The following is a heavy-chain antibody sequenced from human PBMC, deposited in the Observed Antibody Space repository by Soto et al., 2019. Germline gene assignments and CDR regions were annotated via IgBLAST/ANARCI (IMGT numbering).Heavy chain of an antibody. CDR1: GFTFSDYY. J-gene: IGHJ6*02. CDR3: ARGGSFSSGWPYYYYGMDV. V-gene: IGHV3-11*01. D-gene: IGHD6-19*01. CDR2: ISKSGDTI. Sequence: GGSLRLSCAASGFTFSDYYMTWIRQAPGKGLEWVSYISKSGDTIYYADSVKGRFTISRGNAKNSLYLQMNSLRAEDTAVYYCARGGSFSSGWPYYYYGMDVWGQGTTVTVSS.